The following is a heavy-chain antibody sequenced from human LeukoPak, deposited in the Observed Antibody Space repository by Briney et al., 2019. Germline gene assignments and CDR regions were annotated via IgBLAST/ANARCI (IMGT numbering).Heavy chain of an antibody. J-gene: IGHJ4*02. Sequence: GGSLRLSCADSGFTFINYAMTWVRQAPGKGLEWVSTFSVSSGYTHYADSVKGRFTISIDISMNMLYLQMNTLRAEDTALYYCAKASSWRTSYHGYFDYWGQGTLVTVSS. V-gene: IGHV3-23*01. CDR3: AKASSWRTSYHGYFDY. D-gene: IGHD1-1*01. CDR1: GFTFINYA. CDR2: FSVSSGYT.